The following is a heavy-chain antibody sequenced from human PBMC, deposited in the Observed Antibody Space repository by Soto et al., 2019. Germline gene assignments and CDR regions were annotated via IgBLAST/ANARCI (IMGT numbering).Heavy chain of an antibody. J-gene: IGHJ4*02. V-gene: IGHV3-23*01. D-gene: IGHD3-10*01. CDR2: ISGSGGST. CDR1: GFTFSSYA. CDR3: LVRGVSYYFDY. Sequence: GGSLRLSCAASGFTFSSYAMSWVRQAPGKGLEWVSAISGSGGSTYYADSVKGRFTISRDNSENTLYLQMNSLRAEDTAVYYCLVRGVSYYFDYWGQGTLVTVSS.